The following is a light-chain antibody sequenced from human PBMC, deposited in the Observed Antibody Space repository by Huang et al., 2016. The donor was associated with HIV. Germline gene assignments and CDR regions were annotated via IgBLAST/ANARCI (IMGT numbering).Light chain of an antibody. CDR2: DAS. Sequence: DIQMTQSPSSLSASVGDRVTITCRASQGFSNYLAWYQQKPGKVPKLLIYDASTLQSGVPSRFRGSGSGTDFTLTISSLQPEDVATYFCQKCNSAPFTFGRGTKVDIK. CDR1: QGFSNY. J-gene: IGKJ3*01. CDR3: QKCNSAPFT. V-gene: IGKV1-27*01.